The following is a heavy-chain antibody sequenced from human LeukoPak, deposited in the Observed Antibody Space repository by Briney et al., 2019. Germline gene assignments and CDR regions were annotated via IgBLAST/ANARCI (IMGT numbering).Heavy chain of an antibody. CDR1: GGSISSYY. D-gene: IGHD3-3*01. Sequence: SEPLSLTCTVSGGSISSYYWSWIRQPPGKGLEWIGNIYYSGSTNDNPSLKSRVTISVDTSKNQFSLKLSSVTAADTAVYYCATTTIFGGPGRFDPWGQGTLVTVSS. V-gene: IGHV4-59*01. J-gene: IGHJ5*02. CDR2: IYYSGST. CDR3: ATTTIFGGPGRFDP.